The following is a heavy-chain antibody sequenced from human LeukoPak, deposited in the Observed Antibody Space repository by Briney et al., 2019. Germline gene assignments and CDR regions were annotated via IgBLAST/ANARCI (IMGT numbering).Heavy chain of an antibody. Sequence: TSETLSLTCTVSGGSTSSYYWSWIRQPPGKGLEWIGYIYYSGSTNYNPSLKSRVTISVDTSKNQFSLKLSSVTAADTAVYYCAYGDYLYWGQGTLVTVSS. CDR1: GGSTSSYY. V-gene: IGHV4-59*01. CDR3: AYGDYLY. D-gene: IGHD4-17*01. CDR2: IYYSGST. J-gene: IGHJ4*02.